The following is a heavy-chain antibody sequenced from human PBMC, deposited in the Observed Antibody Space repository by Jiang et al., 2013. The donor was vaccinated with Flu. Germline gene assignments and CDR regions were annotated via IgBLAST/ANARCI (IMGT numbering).Heavy chain of an antibody. J-gene: IGHJ4*02. D-gene: IGHD3-3*01. Sequence: YTFTSYYMHWVRQAPGQGLEWMGIINPSGGSTSYAQKFQGRVTMTRDTSTSTVYMELSSLRSEDAAVYYCARGVLRFLPIDYWGQGTLVTVSS. CDR1: YTFTSYY. CDR3: ARGVLRFLPIDY. CDR2: INPSGGST. V-gene: IGHV1-46*01.